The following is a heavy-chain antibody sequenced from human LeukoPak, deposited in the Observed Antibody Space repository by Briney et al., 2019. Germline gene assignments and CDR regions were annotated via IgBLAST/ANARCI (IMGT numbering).Heavy chain of an antibody. D-gene: IGHD3-10*01. CDR1: GFSLSTSGMC. CDR3: ARVRGVTDPFDP. V-gene: IGHV2-70*01. J-gene: IGHJ5*02. Sequence: SGPALVKPTQTLTLTCTFSGFSLSTSGMCVSWIRQPPGKALEWLALIDWDDDKYYSTSLKTRLTISKDTSKNQVVLTMTNMDPVDTATYYSARVRGVTDPFDPWGQGTLVTVSS. CDR2: IDWDDDK.